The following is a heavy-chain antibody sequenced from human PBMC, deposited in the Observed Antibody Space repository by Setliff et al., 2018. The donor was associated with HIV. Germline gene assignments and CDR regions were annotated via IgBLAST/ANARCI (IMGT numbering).Heavy chain of an antibody. V-gene: IGHV1-3*01. CDR1: GYTFTSYA. J-gene: IGHJ4*02. CDR2: INAGDDNT. D-gene: IGHD6-19*01. CDR3: ARGSCSGCYLSDY. Sequence: ASVKVSCKASGYTFTSYAMHWVRQAPGQRLEWMGWINAGDDNTRYSEKFQGRVTITRDTSANTAYMELSSLRSEDTAVYYCARGSCSGCYLSDYWGLGTLVTVSS.